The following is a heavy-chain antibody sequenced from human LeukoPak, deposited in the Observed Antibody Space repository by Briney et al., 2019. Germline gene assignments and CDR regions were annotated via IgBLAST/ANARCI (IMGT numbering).Heavy chain of an antibody. CDR2: ISSSSYI. CDR1: GFTFSSYS. V-gene: IGHV3-21*01. D-gene: IGHD5/OR15-5a*01. Sequence: GGSLRLSCAASGFTFSSYSMNWVRQAPGKGLVCVSSISSSSYIYYAASVKGRFTISRDNAKNSLYLQMNSLRAEDTAVYYCARSLRQDAFDIWGPGTMVTVSS. CDR3: ARSLRQDAFDI. J-gene: IGHJ3*02.